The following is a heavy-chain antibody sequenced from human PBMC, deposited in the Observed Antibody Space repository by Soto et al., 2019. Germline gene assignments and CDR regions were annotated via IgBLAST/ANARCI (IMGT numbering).Heavy chain of an antibody. CDR3: AREWGTSIAAAFDY. Sequence: EVQLVESGGGLVQPGGSLKLSCAASGFTFSSFEMNWVRQAPGKGLEWVSYISNSGRIIYYADSVKGRFTISRDDAKNSLYLQMNSLRAEDTAVYYRAREWGTSIAAAFDYWGQGTLVTVSS. V-gene: IGHV3-48*03. D-gene: IGHD6-6*01. CDR1: GFTFSSFE. CDR2: ISNSGRII. J-gene: IGHJ4*02.